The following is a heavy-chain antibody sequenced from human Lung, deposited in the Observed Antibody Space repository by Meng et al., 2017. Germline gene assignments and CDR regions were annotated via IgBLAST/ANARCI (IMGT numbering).Heavy chain of an antibody. V-gene: IGHV1-2*06. CDR3: ARDEDISAAGKLFGDY. Sequence: QGPRVQSGPGVKKPGASGKVSCKPFGYPFPDSWVHWVRRAPGQGLEWIGRINPKSGDTHYAQRFQGRVTMTGATSISTAYMELSGLRSDDTAMYYCARDEDISAAGKLFGDYWGQGTLVTVSS. J-gene: IGHJ4*02. CDR1: GYPFPDSW. CDR2: INPKSGDT. D-gene: IGHD6-13*01.